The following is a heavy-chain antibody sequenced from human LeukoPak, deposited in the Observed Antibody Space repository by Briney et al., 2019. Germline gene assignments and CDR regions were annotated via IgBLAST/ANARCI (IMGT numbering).Heavy chain of an antibody. D-gene: IGHD5-12*01. Sequence: PSETLSLTCTVSGGSISSSSYYWGWIRQPPGRGLEWIGSIYYSGSTYYNPSLKSRVTISVDTSKNQFSLKLSSVTAADTAVYYCARHLGFRYGGYDLGRTGWFDPWGQGTLVTVSS. CDR1: GGSISSSSYY. CDR3: ARHLGFRYGGYDLGRTGWFDP. J-gene: IGHJ5*02. CDR2: IYYSGST. V-gene: IGHV4-39*01.